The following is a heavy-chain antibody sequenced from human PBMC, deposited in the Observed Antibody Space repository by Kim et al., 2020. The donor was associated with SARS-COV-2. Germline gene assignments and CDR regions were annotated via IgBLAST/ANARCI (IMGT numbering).Heavy chain of an antibody. D-gene: IGHD1-26*01. CDR2: MNPNSGNT. J-gene: IGHJ6*02. CDR3: AREIEGQWEPTSWDV. V-gene: IGHV1-8*01. CDR1: GYTFTSYD. Sequence: ASVKVSCKASGYTFTSYDINWVRQATGQGLEWMGWMNPNSGNTGYAQKFQGRVTMTRNTSISTAYMELSSLRSEDTAVYYCAREIEGQWEPTSWDVWGQGTTVTVSS.